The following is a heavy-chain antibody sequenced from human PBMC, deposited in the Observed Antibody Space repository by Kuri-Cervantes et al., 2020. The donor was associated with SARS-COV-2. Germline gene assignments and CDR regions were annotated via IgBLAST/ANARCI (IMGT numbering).Heavy chain of an antibody. D-gene: IGHD2-2*01. V-gene: IGHV1-18*01. J-gene: IGHJ6*03. CDR3: ARGGGCSSTSCYVNYYYYMDV. Sequence: ASVKVSCKASGYTFTSYGISWVRQAPGQGLEWMGWISAYNGNTNYAQKLQGRVTMTTDTSTSTAYMELRSLRSDDTAVYYCARGGGCSSTSCYVNYYYYMDVWGKGTTVTVSS. CDR2: ISAYNGNT. CDR1: GYTFTSYG.